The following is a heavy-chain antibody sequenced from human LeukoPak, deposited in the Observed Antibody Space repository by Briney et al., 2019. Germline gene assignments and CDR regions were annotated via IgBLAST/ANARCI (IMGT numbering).Heavy chain of an antibody. J-gene: IGHJ4*02. D-gene: IGHD6-13*01. CDR2: ISSRGTTI. CDR1: GFTFSSYE. V-gene: IGHV3-48*03. Sequence: GVSLRLSCAASGFTFSSYEMKWVRQAPGRGVEWVSYISSRGTTIYYADSVKGRFTISRDNAKNTLYLQMNSLRAEDTAVYYCAEDQIAAAGTVYWGQGTLVTVSS. CDR3: AEDQIAAAGTVY.